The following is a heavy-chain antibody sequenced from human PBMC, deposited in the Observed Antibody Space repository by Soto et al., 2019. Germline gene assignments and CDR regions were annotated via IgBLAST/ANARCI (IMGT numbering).Heavy chain of an antibody. J-gene: IGHJ4*02. Sequence: GGSLRLSCAASGFTFSDYYMSWIRQAPGKGLEWVSFISSRSVYINYADSVKGRFTISRDNAKNSLSLQMDSLRAEDTAVYFCARSQDWRLDFWALGTLVTVYS. V-gene: IGHV3-11*06. CDR1: GFTFSDYY. CDR2: ISSRSVYI. CDR3: ARSQDWRLDF. D-gene: IGHD3-9*01.